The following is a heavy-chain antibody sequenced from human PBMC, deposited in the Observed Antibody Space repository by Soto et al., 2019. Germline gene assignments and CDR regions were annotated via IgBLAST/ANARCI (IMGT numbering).Heavy chain of an antibody. J-gene: IGHJ4*02. CDR2: IYYSGSA. CDR3: VSGYPWVGFDY. CDR1: CGYIIHYG. V-gene: IGHV4-59*04. Sequence: PSLTQPLPYTVSCGYIIHYGCSWIRQTPGKGLEWMGYIYYSGSASYNPSLKSRVTISVDTSKNQVYLKLSSVTAADTAVYICVSGYPWVGFDYWGQGTLVTVSS. D-gene: IGHD3-3*01.